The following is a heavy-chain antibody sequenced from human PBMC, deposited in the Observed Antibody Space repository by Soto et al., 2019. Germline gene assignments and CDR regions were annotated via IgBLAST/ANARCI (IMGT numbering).Heavy chain of an antibody. CDR3: ARVLAVADRYYYYGMDV. Sequence: ASVKVSCKAAGYTFTGYYMHWVRQAPGQGLEWMGWINPNSGGTNYAQKFQGRVTMTRDTSISTAYMELSRLRSDDTAVYYCARVLAVADRYYYYGMDVWGQGTTVTVSS. V-gene: IGHV1-2*02. D-gene: IGHD6-19*01. CDR2: INPNSGGT. J-gene: IGHJ6*02. CDR1: GYTFTGYY.